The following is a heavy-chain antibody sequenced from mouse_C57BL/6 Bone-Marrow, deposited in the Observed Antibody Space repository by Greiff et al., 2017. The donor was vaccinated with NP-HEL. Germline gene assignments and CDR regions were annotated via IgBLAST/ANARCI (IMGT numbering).Heavy chain of an antibody. V-gene: IGHV1-76*01. J-gene: IGHJ2*01. D-gene: IGHD1-1*01. CDR3: ARSITTVVGDY. CDR2: IYPGSGNT. Sequence: QVQLQQSGAELVRPGASVKLSCKASGYTFTDYYINWVKQRPGQGLEWIARIYPGSGNTYYNEKFKGKATLTAEKSSSTAYMQLSSLTSEDSAVYFCARSITTVVGDYWGQGTTLTVSS. CDR1: GYTFTDYY.